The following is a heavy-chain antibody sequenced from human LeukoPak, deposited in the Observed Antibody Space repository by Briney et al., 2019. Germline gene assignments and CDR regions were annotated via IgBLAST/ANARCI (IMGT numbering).Heavy chain of an antibody. CDR3: ARDPGGYEIGNFDY. CDR1: GCSISSGGYY. CDR2: IYYSGST. D-gene: IGHD5-12*01. V-gene: IGHV4-31*03. J-gene: IGHJ4*02. Sequence: NPSETLSLTCTVSGCSISSGGYYWSWIRQHPGKGLEWIGYIYYSGSTYYNPSLKSRVTISVDTSKNQFSLKLSSVTAADTAVYYCARDPGGYEIGNFDYWGQGTLVTVSS.